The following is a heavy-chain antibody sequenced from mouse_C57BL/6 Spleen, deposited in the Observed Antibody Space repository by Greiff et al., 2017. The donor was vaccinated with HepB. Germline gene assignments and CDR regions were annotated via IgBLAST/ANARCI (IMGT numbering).Heavy chain of an antibody. D-gene: IGHD2-9*01. CDR2: IDPSDSET. CDR1: GYTFTSYW. CDR3: AREGGPTMVTTKGFDY. V-gene: IGHV1-52*01. Sequence: QVQLQQSGAELVRPGSSVKLSCKASGYTFTSYWMHWVKQRPIQGLEWIGNIDPSDSETHYNQKFKDKATLTVDKSSSTAYMQLSSLTSEDSAVYYCAREGGPTMVTTKGFDYWGQGTTLTVSS. J-gene: IGHJ2*01.